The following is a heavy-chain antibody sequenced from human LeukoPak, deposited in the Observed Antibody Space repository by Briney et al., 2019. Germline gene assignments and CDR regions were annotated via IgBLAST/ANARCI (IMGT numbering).Heavy chain of an antibody. Sequence: PSETLSLTCAVSGGSISSGDYSWSWIRQPPGKGLEWIGYIYHSGSTSYNPSLKSRVTISVDTSKNQFSLKLSSVTAADTAVYYCARGRRWLQRKDAFDIWGQGTMVTVSS. CDR1: GGSISSGDYS. V-gene: IGHV4-30-2*01. CDR2: IYHSGST. J-gene: IGHJ3*02. CDR3: ARGRRWLQRKDAFDI. D-gene: IGHD5-24*01.